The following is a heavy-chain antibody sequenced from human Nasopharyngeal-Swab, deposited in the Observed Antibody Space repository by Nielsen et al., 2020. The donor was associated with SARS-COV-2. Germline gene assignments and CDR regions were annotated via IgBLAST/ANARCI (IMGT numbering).Heavy chain of an antibody. V-gene: IGHV3-23*01. CDR3: AREGYCSSTSCFWFDY. CDR1: GFTFSSYA. D-gene: IGHD2-2*01. Sequence: GGSLRLSCAASGFTFSSYAMSWVRQAPGKGLEWVSAISGSGGSTYYADSVKGRFTISRDNSKNTLYLQMNSLRAEDTAVYYCAREGYCSSTSCFWFDYWGQGTLVTVSS. CDR2: ISGSGGST. J-gene: IGHJ4*02.